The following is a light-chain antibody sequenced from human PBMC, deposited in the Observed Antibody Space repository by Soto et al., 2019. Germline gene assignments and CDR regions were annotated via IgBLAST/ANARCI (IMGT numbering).Light chain of an antibody. CDR1: LNVATN. CDR3: HQYNTGLRT. Sequence: TVMTQSPATLSMSPGDRAALSCRASLNVATNMAWYQQKPGQAPRLLIYGASIRATGVPARFTGSGSGTKFTLTINNLQSEDFAVYYCHQYNTGLRTFGRGTKVDIK. CDR2: GAS. J-gene: IGKJ1*01. V-gene: IGKV3-15*01.